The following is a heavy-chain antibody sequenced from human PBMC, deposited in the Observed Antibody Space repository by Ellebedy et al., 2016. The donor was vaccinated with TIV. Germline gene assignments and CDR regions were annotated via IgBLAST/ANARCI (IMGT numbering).Heavy chain of an antibody. CDR1: GGSISPYY. D-gene: IGHD2-15*01. Sequence: MPSETLSLTCTVSGGSISPYYLSWTRQPPGTGLEWIGYICYSRSTNYNPSLQSRVTISVDTSKNQFSLKLTSVTAADTAVYYCARVVWQLPVSYAFDIWGQGTMVTVSS. CDR2: ICYSRST. V-gene: IGHV4-59*01. J-gene: IGHJ3*02. CDR3: ARVVWQLPVSYAFDI.